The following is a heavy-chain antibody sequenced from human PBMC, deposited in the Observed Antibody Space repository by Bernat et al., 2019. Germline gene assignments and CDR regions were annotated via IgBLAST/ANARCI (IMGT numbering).Heavy chain of an antibody. V-gene: IGHV1-58*01. CDR2: IVVGSGNT. D-gene: IGHD3-22*01. Sequence: QMQLVQSGPEVKKSGTSVKVSCKASGFTFTSSAVQWVRQARGQRLEWIGWIVVGSGNTNYAQKFQERVTITRDMSTSTAYMELSSLRSEDTAVYYCAALIGSGYYWDFDYWGQGTLVTVSS. J-gene: IGHJ4*02. CDR3: AALIGSGYYWDFDY. CDR1: GFTFTSSA.